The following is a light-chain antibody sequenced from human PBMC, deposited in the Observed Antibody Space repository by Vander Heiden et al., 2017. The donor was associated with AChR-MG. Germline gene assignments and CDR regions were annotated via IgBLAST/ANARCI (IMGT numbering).Light chain of an antibody. CDR2: DVS. CDR1: SSDVGGYNY. Sequence: QSALTQPRSVSGSPGQSVTISCTGTSSDVGGYNYVSWYQQHPGKAPNHLIYDVSKRPSGVPDRFSGSKSGNTASLTISGLQAEDEADDYCCSYAGSYTFVVFGGGTKLTVL. V-gene: IGLV2-11*01. J-gene: IGLJ2*01. CDR3: CSYAGSYTFVV.